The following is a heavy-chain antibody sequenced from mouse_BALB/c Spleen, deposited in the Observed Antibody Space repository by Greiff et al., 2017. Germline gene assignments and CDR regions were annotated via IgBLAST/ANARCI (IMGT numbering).Heavy chain of an antibody. J-gene: IGHJ2*01. CDR2: ISSGSSTI. CDR1: GFTFSSFG. CDR3: ARDGKGYYFDY. Sequence: DVKLQESGGGLVQPGGSRKLSCAASGFTFSSFGMHWVRQAPEKGLEWVAYISSGSSTIYYADTVKGRFTISRDNPKNTLFLQMTSLRSEDTAMYYCARDGKGYYFDYWGQGTTLTVSS. D-gene: IGHD1-1*01. V-gene: IGHV5-17*02.